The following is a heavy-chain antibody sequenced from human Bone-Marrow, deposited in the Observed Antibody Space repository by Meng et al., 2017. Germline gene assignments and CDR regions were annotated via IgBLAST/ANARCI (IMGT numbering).Heavy chain of an antibody. D-gene: IGHD2-15*01. CDR2: INHSGST. V-gene: IGHV4-34*01. J-gene: IGHJ5*02. CDR1: GGSFSGYY. Sequence: QVQLQQWGAGLLKPSETLSLTCAVYGGSFSGYYWSWIRQPPGKGLEWIGEINHSGSTNYNPSLKSRVTISVDTSKNQFSLKLSSVTAADTAVYYCASGYCSGGSRQVGWFDPWGQGTLVTVSS. CDR3: ASGYCSGGSRQVGWFDP.